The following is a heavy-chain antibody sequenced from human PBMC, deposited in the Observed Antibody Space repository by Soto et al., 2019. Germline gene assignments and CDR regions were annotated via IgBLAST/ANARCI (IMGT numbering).Heavy chain of an antibody. Sequence: QVQLVQSGAEVKKPGSSVKVSCKASGGTFSSYAISWVRQAPGQGLEWMGGIIPIFGTANYAQKFQGRVTITADESTSTAYMGLGSLRSEDTAVYYCARDSGYCISTSCYSRHYYGMDVWGQGTTVTVSS. CDR2: IIPIFGTA. CDR1: GGTFSSYA. CDR3: ARDSGYCISTSCYSRHYYGMDV. J-gene: IGHJ6*02. V-gene: IGHV1-69*12. D-gene: IGHD2-2*01.